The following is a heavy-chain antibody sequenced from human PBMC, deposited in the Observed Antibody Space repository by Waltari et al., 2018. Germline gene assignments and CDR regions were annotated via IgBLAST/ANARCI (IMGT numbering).Heavy chain of an antibody. Sequence: EMKLLESGGGLGQPGGSLRLSCAASGFTFRKYAMAWVRQAPGKGVEWVSGISDSCVSTYYTDSVQGRFTVSRDNSKNTLYLQMDSLRVEDTAVYFCWGGGTTSEGIQLLFDYFDFWGQGSLVSVSS. V-gene: IGHV3-23*01. D-gene: IGHD1-7*01. CDR2: ISDSCVST. J-gene: IGHJ4*02. CDR3: WGGGTTSEGIQLLFDYFDF. CDR1: GFTFRKYA.